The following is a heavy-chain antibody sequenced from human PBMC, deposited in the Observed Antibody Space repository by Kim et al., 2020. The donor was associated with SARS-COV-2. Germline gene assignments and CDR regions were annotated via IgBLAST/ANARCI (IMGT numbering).Heavy chain of an antibody. CDR1: GFTFSSYW. J-gene: IGHJ3*02. CDR3: ARDPVSSSWYWSDAFDI. D-gene: IGHD6-13*01. Sequence: GGSLRLSCAASGFTFSSYWMSWVRQAPEKGLEWVANIKQDGSEKYYVDSVKGRFTISRDNAKNSLYLQMNSLRAEDTAVYYCARDPVSSSWYWSDAFDIWGQGTMVTVSS. CDR2: IKQDGSEK. V-gene: IGHV3-7*01.